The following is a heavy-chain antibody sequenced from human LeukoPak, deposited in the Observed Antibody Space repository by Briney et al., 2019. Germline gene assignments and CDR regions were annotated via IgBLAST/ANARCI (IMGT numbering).Heavy chain of an antibody. CDR1: GFTFDAYL. D-gene: IGHD4-17*01. CDR2: VNQDGTEQ. Sequence: GGSLRLSCAVSGFTFDAYLMTWVRQAPGRGLEWVANVNQDGTEQYYVDSVRGRFTIPRDNAKNSLYLQMNSLRDEDTALYYCARRAYDYGDFFDYWGQGTLVTVSS. J-gene: IGHJ4*02. CDR3: ARRAYDYGDFFDY. V-gene: IGHV3-7*01.